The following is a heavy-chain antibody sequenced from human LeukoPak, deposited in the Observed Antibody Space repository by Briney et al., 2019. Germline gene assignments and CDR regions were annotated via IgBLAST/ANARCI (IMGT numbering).Heavy chain of an antibody. Sequence: GASVTVSCKASGYTFTSYDINWVRQATGQGLEWMGWMNPNSGNTGYAQKFQARVSMTRNSSISTAYMELSSLRSEDTAVYYCTRGLVVLSATSLAFDIWGQGTMVTVSS. V-gene: IGHV1-8*01. J-gene: IGHJ3*02. CDR1: GYTFTSYD. CDR2: MNPNSGNT. CDR3: TRGLVVLSATSLAFDI. D-gene: IGHD2-15*01.